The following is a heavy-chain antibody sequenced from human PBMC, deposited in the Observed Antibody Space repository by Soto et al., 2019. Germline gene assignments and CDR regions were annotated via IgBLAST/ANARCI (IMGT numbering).Heavy chain of an antibody. J-gene: IGHJ6*02. CDR2: IYYSGST. CDR3: PRRITMIVSTTYGMDV. Sequence: SDTLSLTCTVSGGSISSSSYYWGWIRQPPGKGLEWIGSIYYSGSTYYNPSLKTRVTISVDTSKNQFSLKLSSVTAADTAVYYCPRRITMIVSTTYGMDVWGQGTTVTVSS. D-gene: IGHD3-22*01. CDR1: GGSISSSSYY. V-gene: IGHV4-39*01.